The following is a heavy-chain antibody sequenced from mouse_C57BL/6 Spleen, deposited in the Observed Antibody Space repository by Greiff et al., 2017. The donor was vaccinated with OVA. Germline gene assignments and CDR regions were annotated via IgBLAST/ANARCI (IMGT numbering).Heavy chain of an antibody. CDR2: INPNNGGT. V-gene: IGHV1-18*01. J-gene: IGHJ4*01. CDR1: GYTFTDYN. Sequence: VQLQQSGPELVKPGASVKIPCKASGYTFTDYNMDWVKQSHGKSLEWIGDINPNNGGTIYNQKFKGKATLTVDKSSSTAYMELRSLTFEDTAVYYWARWGVYYGYDVGAMDYWGQGTSVTVSS. CDR3: ARWGVYYGYDVGAMDY. D-gene: IGHD2-2*01.